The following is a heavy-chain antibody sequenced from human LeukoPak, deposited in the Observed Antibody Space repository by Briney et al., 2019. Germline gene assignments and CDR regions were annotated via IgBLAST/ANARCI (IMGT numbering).Heavy chain of an antibody. D-gene: IGHD3-10*01. J-gene: IGHJ6*04. Sequence: AGSLRLSCTASGCSISGSWMHWIRQAPGKGLVWVSRIMSDGSTTSHAAPVNGLFTIANATANNSSLLQITSPGADATAYYYGAKDLPPAMVRGTSLYSYSSGMDVWGKGPTVTVSS. V-gene: IGHV3-74*01. CDR3: AKDLPPAMVRGTSLYSYSSGMDV. CDR1: GCSISGSW. CDR2: IMSDGSTT.